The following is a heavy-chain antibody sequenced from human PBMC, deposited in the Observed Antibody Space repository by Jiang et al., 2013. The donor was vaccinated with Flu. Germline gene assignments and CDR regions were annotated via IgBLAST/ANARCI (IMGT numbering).Heavy chain of an antibody. CDR3: ARGQSLST. CDR1: GFTFNGNT. Sequence: VQLLESGGGLVQPGGSLRLSCSASGFTFNGNTMSWVRQAPGKGLEWVANIKQDGRETYYVGSVKGRFTVSRDNAKNSLYLQMNSLRAEDTAVYYCARGQSLSTWGQGTTVTVS. J-gene: IGHJ6*02. V-gene: IGHV3-7*03. D-gene: IGHD5/OR15-5a*01. CDR2: IKQDGRET.